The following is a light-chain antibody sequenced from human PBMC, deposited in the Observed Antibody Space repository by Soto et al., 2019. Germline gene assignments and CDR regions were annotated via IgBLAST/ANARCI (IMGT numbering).Light chain of an antibody. V-gene: IGKV3-15*01. Sequence: EIVMTQSPATLSVSPGERATLSCRSSQSVSSNLAWYQQKPGQAPRLLIYGASTRATGIPARFSGSGSGTEFTLTISILQSEDFAGYYCQQYNNWPPITFGGGTKVEIK. CDR3: QQYNNWPPIT. J-gene: IGKJ4*01. CDR1: QSVSSN. CDR2: GAS.